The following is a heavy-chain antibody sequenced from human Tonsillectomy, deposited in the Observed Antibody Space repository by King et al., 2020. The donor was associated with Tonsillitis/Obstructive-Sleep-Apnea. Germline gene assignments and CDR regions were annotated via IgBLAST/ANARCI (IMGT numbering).Heavy chain of an antibody. CDR2: IYYSGST. Sequence: QLQESGPGLVKPSETLSLTCTVSGGSISNTNYYWGWIRQPPGKGPEWIGTIYYSGSTYYNPSLKSRLTISVDTSENQFSLQRSSVTAADTAIYYCERHRRVSDYYYDSVDVWGKGTTVTVSS. V-gene: IGHV4-39*01. D-gene: IGHD2-8*01. J-gene: IGHJ6*04. CDR1: GGSISNTNYY. CDR3: ERHRRVSDYYYDSVDV.